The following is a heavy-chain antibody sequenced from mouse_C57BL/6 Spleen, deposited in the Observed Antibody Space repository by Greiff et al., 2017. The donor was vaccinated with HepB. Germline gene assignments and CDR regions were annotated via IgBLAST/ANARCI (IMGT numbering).Heavy chain of an antibody. CDR1: GFNIKNTY. J-gene: IGHJ4*01. CDR2: IDPANGNT. Sequence: EVNLVESVAELVRPGASVKLSCTASGFNIKNTYMNWVKQRPEQGLEWIGRIDPANGNTKYAPKFQGKATITADTSSNTAYLQLSSLTSEDTAIYYCASPYGNYGSYYAMDYWGQGTSVTVSS. V-gene: IGHV14-3*01. D-gene: IGHD2-1*01. CDR3: ASPYGNYGSYYAMDY.